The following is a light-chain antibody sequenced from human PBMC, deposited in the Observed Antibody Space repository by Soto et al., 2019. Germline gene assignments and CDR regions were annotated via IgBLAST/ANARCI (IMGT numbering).Light chain of an antibody. CDR1: QSISSE. CDR3: QQGHNWPLT. V-gene: IGKV3-15*01. CDR2: GAS. Sequence: EIVMTQSPATLCVSPGESATLSCRASQSISSELAWYQQKPGQPPRLLIYGASTRATGVPARFTGSGSGSDFTLTISGLQSEDFAVYYCQQGHNWPLTFGQGTRLEI. J-gene: IGKJ2*01.